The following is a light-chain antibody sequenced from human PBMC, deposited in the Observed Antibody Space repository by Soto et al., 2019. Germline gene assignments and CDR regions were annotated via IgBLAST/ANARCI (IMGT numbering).Light chain of an antibody. CDR2: GAS. CDR3: HQTYSTPYI. Sequence: DIQLTQSPPSLSASVGDRVTITCRASQTINNYVNWYQQEPGKAPKLLIYGASTLLSGVPSRFSGSGFGTDFTLTISILQPEDFVIYYCHQTYSTPYIFGGGTKLDI. V-gene: IGKV1-39*01. J-gene: IGKJ2*01. CDR1: QTINNY.